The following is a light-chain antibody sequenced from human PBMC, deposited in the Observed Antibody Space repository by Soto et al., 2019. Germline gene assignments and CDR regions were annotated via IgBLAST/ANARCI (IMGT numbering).Light chain of an antibody. J-gene: IGKJ4*01. CDR3: QQTFSNPRT. CDR2: LAS. CDR1: QSVSSN. V-gene: IGKV1-39*01. Sequence: MTQSPATLSVSPGERATLSCRASQSVSSNLAWYQQKPGQAPKLLIFLASTLESGVPSRFGGSGSGTDFTLTISSLQPEDFATYYCQQTFSNPRTFGGGTKVDIK.